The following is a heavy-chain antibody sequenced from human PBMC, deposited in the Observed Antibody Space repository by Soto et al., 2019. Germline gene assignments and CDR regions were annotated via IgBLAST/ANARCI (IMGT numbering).Heavy chain of an antibody. V-gene: IGHV3-15*01. CDR1: GFTFSNAW. J-gene: IGHJ6*03. CDR2: IKSKTDGGTT. D-gene: IGHD1-20*01. Sequence: GGSLRLSCAASGFTFSNAWMSWVRQAPGKGLEWVGRIKSKTDGGTTDYAAPVKGRFTISRDDSKNTLYLQMNSLKTEDTAVYYCNLEGGIIIYMDVWGKGTTVTVSS. CDR3: NLEGGIIIYMDV.